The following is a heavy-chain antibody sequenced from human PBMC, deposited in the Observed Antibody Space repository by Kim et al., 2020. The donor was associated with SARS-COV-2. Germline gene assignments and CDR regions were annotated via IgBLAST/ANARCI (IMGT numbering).Heavy chain of an antibody. Sequence: GGSLRLSCAASGFTFSSYGMHWVRQAPGKGLEWVAVIWYDGSNKYYADSVKGRFTISRDNSKNTLYLQMNSLRAEDTAVYYCARDPPYYYDSSGGRGGLPRDYYYGMDVWGQGTTVTVSS. CDR2: IWYDGSNK. CDR3: ARDPPYYYDSSGGRGGLPRDYYYGMDV. J-gene: IGHJ6*02. CDR1: GFTFSSYG. V-gene: IGHV3-33*01. D-gene: IGHD3-22*01.